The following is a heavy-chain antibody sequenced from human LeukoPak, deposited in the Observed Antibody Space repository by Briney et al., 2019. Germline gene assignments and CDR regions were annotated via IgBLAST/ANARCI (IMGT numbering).Heavy chain of an antibody. CDR2: INPSGGST. Sequence: GASVKVSCKASGYTFTSYYMHWVRQAPGQGLEWMGIINPSGGSTRYAQKFQGRVTMTRDMSTSTVYMELSSLRSEDTAVYYCARGTINYYYYMDVWGKGTTVTVSS. D-gene: IGHD1-7*01. V-gene: IGHV1-46*01. J-gene: IGHJ6*03. CDR1: GYTFTSYY. CDR3: ARGTINYYYYMDV.